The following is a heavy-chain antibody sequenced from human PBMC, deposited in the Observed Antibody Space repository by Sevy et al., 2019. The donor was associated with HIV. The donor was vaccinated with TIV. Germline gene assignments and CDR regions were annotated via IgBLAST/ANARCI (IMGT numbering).Heavy chain of an antibody. D-gene: IGHD3-10*01. CDR1: GFTFSSYS. CDR2: ISSSTI. Sequence: GGSLRLSCAASGFTFSSYSMNWVRQAPGKGLEWVSYISSSTIYYADSVEGRFTISRDNAKNSLYLQMNSLRAEDTAVYYCANKGGSRPNDAFDTWGQGTMVTVSS. V-gene: IGHV3-48*01. J-gene: IGHJ3*02. CDR3: ANKGGSRPNDAFDT.